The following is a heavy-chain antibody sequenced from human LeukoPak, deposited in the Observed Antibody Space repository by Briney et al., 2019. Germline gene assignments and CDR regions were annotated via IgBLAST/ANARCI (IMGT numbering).Heavy chain of an antibody. D-gene: IGHD2-8*02. CDR3: ARVVTVDVSYYYMDV. J-gene: IGHJ6*03. V-gene: IGHV4-4*07. Sequence: SETLSLTCTVSGGSISSYYWSWIRQPAGRGLEWIGRIYTSGSTNYNPSLKSRVTMSVDTSKNQFSLKPSSVTAADTAVYYCARVVTVDVSYYYMDVWGKGTTVTVSS. CDR1: GGSISSYY. CDR2: IYTSGST.